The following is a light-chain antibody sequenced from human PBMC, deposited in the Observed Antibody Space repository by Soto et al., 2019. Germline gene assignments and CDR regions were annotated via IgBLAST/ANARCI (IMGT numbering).Light chain of an antibody. J-gene: IGKJ4*01. V-gene: IGKV3-11*01. CDR2: AAS. CDR1: QNINIY. CDR3: HQRSNWPLT. Sequence: EIVLTQSPATLYLSPGERATLSCRASQNINIYLAWYQHKPGQAPRLLIYAASNRPAGIPARFSGSGSGTDFPLTISSLEPEDFAVYYCHQRSNWPLTFGGGTKVQIK.